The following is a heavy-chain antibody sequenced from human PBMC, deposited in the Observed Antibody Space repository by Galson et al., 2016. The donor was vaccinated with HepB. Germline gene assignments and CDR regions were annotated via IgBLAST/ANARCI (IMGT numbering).Heavy chain of an antibody. CDR2: IWYDGSNK. CDR3: ARGLLYFDWYQLEGYGMDV. CDR1: GFTFSSYG. J-gene: IGHJ6*02. D-gene: IGHD3-9*01. Sequence: SLRLSCAASGFTFSSYGMHWVRQAPGKGLEWVAVIWYDGSNKYYADSVKGRFTISRDNSKNTLHLQMNSLRDEDTAVYYCARGLLYFDWYQLEGYGMDVWGQGTMVTVSS. V-gene: IGHV3-33*01.